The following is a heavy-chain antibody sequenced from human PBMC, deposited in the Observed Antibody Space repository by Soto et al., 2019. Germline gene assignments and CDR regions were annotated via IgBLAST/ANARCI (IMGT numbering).Heavy chain of an antibody. Sequence: SETLSLTCTVSGGSISNFYWSWIRQPPGKGLEWIGYISYSGNTNYNPSLKSRVSISVDTSKNQLSLNLTSVTAADTAVYYCARAPMVLSRSYFDPWGQGTPVTVSS. CDR1: GGSISNFY. CDR2: ISYSGNT. CDR3: ARAPMVLSRSYFDP. V-gene: IGHV4-59*01. J-gene: IGHJ5*02. D-gene: IGHD2-8*01.